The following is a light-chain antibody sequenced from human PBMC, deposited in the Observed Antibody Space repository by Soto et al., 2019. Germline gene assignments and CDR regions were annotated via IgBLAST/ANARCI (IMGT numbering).Light chain of an antibody. J-gene: IGLJ1*01. CDR3: SSHTSGSTRV. V-gene: IGLV2-14*02. CDR2: EVT. CDR1: SSDIGTYNL. Sequence: QSALTQPASVSGSPGQSITISCTGTSSDIGTYNLVSWYQQHPDKAPKLMIYEVTKRPSGVSDRFSGSKSGNTASLTISGLQAEDEADYYCSSHTSGSTRVFVTGTKVTVL.